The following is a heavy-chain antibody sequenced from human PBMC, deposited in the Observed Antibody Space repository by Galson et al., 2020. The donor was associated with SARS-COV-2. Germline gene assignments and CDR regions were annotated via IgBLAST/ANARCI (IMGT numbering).Heavy chain of an antibody. J-gene: IGHJ4*02. CDR1: GFSFYNYG. CDR3: AKIAFTSGWMYYFDY. Sequence: GGSLRLSCAASGFSFYNYGMHWVRQAPGEGLEWVAFIRYDGSNKYYADSVKGRFTISRDDSKNMLYLEMNSLRAEDTALYYCAKIAFTSGWMYYFDYWGQGTLVTVSS. V-gene: IGHV3-30*02. D-gene: IGHD6-19*01. CDR2: IRYDGSNK.